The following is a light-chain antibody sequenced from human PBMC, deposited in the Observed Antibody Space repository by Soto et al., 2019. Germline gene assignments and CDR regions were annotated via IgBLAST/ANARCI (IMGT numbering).Light chain of an antibody. V-gene: IGKV1-39*01. CDR2: AAS. J-gene: IGKJ1*01. CDR3: QQSYSTPRT. CDR1: QSISSY. Sequence: DIQMTQSPSSLSASVGDRVTITCRASQSISSYLNWYQQKPGKAPKILIYAASSLQSGVPSRFSGSGSGTAFTLPISSLQPEDFATYYCQQSYSTPRTFGQGTKVESK.